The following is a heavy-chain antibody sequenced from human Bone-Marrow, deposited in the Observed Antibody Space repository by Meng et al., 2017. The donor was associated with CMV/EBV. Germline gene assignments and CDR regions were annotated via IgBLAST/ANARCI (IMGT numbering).Heavy chain of an antibody. J-gene: IGHJ4*02. D-gene: IGHD3-3*01. V-gene: IGHV4-39*07. CDR3: ARGGLRFLVRGGTFDY. CDR1: GGSISSSSYY. Sequence: SETLSLTCTFSGGSISSSSYYWGWIRQPPGKGLEWIGEINHSGSTNYNPSLKRRVTIAVDTSKNQFSLKLSSVAAADTAVYYCARGGLRFLVRGGTFDYWGQGTLVTVSS. CDR2: INHSGST.